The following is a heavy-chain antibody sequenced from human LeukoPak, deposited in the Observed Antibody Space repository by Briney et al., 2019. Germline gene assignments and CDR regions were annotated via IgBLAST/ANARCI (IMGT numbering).Heavy chain of an antibody. V-gene: IGHV1-69*06. Sequence: GASVKVSCKASGYTFTSYAMNWVRQAPGQGLEWMGGIIPVFDRPTYAQKFEGRVTITADKSTNTTYMEISRLTSDDTAVYYCARDAQWELRAFDVWGQGTMVIVSS. CDR2: IIPVFDRP. CDR1: GYTFTSYA. D-gene: IGHD1-26*01. CDR3: ARDAQWELRAFDV. J-gene: IGHJ3*01.